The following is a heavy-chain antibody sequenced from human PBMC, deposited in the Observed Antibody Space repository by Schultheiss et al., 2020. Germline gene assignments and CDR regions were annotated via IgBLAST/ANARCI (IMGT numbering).Heavy chain of an antibody. J-gene: IGHJ4*02. Sequence: SETLSLTCTVSGGPISSSYWSWIRQTPGKGLEWIGYIYYSGSTNYNPSLKSRVTISVDTSRNQFSLRQTSVTAADTAVYYCDRLRQWPLYFDYWGQGVLVTVSS. D-gene: IGHD6-19*01. V-gene: IGHV4-59*12. CDR3: DRLRQWPLYFDY. CDR1: GGPISSSY. CDR2: IYYSGST.